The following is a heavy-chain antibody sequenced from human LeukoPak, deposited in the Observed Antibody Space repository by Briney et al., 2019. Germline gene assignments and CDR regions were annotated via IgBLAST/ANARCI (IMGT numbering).Heavy chain of an antibody. D-gene: IGHD3-22*01. Sequence: GASVKVSCKVSGYTLTELSMHWVRQAPGKGLEWMGGFDPKDGETIYAQKFQGRVTMTEDTSTDTAYMELSSLRSEDTAVYYCATDTKMAVAGVFFIYWGQGTLVTVSS. V-gene: IGHV1-24*01. CDR1: GYTLTELS. CDR2: FDPKDGET. J-gene: IGHJ4*02. CDR3: ATDTKMAVAGVFFIY.